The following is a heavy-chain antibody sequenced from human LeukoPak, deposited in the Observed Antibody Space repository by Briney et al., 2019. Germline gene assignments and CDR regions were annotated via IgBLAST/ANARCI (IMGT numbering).Heavy chain of an antibody. CDR3: ARFYYYDTTGYPYYYMDV. CDR1: GYSINSVYY. J-gene: IGHJ6*03. Sequence: SETLSLTGAVSGYSINSVYYWGWIRQSPDKGLEWIGIIYHSGSTYYNPSLKSRFTISVDTSKNHFSLKVTSVTAAATAVYYSARFYYYDTTGYPYYYMDVWGKGTTVTVSS. CDR2: IYHSGST. V-gene: IGHV4-38-2*01. D-gene: IGHD3-22*01.